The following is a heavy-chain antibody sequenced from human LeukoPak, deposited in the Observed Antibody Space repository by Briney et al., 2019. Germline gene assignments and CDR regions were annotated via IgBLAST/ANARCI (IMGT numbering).Heavy chain of an antibody. Sequence: GGSLRLSCAASGLTFSSNAMSWVRQAPGKGLEWVSAISSGGGTTHYADTVKGRFTISRDNSKNTLYLQMNSLRAEDTAVYYCAKGALVNFDYWGQGTLVTVSS. J-gene: IGHJ4*02. D-gene: IGHD2-8*02. V-gene: IGHV3-23*01. CDR3: AKGALVNFDY. CDR1: GLTFSSNA. CDR2: ISSGGGTT.